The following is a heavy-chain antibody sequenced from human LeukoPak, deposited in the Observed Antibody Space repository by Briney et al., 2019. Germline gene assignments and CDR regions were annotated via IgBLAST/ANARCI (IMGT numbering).Heavy chain of an antibody. CDR3: ARGGYCSGGSCQTSYNWFDP. CDR1: GGSISSSSYY. J-gene: IGHJ5*02. D-gene: IGHD2-15*01. CDR2: IYYSGST. V-gene: IGHV4-39*07. Sequence: SETLSLTCTVSGGSISSSSYYWGWIRQPPGKGLEWIGSIYYSGSTYYNPSLKSRVTISVDTSKNQFSLKLSSVTAADTAVYYCARGGYCSGGSCQTSYNWFDPWGQGTLVTVSS.